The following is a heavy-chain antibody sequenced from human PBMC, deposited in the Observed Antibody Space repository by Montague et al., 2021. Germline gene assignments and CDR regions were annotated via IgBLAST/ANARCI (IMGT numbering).Heavy chain of an antibody. Sequence: CAISGDSDCGVEPSRNWERHSPSIELDHHRGSCYRPKWNNEYAISVRSRINVNPDTSKNQFSLLLNSVTPEDTAVYYCARGWEKRFDPWGQGTLVTVSS. J-gene: IGHJ5*02. CDR1: GDSDCGVEPS. CDR3: ARGWEKRFDP. CDR2: SCYRPKWNN. V-gene: IGHV6-1*01. D-gene: IGHD1-26*01.